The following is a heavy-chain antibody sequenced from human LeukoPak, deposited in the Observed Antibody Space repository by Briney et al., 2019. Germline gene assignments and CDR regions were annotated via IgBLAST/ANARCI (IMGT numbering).Heavy chain of an antibody. Sequence: SVKVSCKASGGTFSSYAISWVRQAPGQGLEWMGGIIPIFGTANYAQKFQGRVTITADESTSTAYMELSSLRSEDTAVYYCASRVLLWFGESNHPRGFDPWGQGTLVTVSS. J-gene: IGHJ5*02. CDR2: IIPIFGTA. CDR1: GGTFSSYA. CDR3: ASRVLLWFGESNHPRGFDP. D-gene: IGHD3-10*01. V-gene: IGHV1-69*13.